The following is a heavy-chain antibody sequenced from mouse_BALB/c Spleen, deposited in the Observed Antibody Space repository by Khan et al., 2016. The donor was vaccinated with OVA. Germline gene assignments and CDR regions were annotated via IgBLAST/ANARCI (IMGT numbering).Heavy chain of an antibody. CDR1: GYSFTSYY. CDR2: IDPFNGGT. Sequence: VQLKESGPELMKPGASVKISCKASGYSFTSYYIHWVKQSHGKSLEWIGYIDPFNGGTSYNPKFKGKATLTVDKSSSTAYMHLSSLTSYDSAVYYCARHGYVAWFAYWGQGTLVTVSA. V-gene: IGHV1S135*01. CDR3: ARHGYVAWFAY. J-gene: IGHJ3*01. D-gene: IGHD2-2*01.